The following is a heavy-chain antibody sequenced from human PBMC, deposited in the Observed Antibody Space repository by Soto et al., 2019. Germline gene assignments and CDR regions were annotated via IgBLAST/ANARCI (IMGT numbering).Heavy chain of an antibody. Sequence: QLQLQESGPGLVKPSETLSLTCTVSGGSISSRSYYWGWIRQPPGKGLEWIGSIYYSGSTSYNPSLNSRVTLSVATSQGQFSLELSCVTSADTAVYYCARVISSSSSLCRRYYYYGMDVWGQGTTVTVSS. CDR3: ARVISSSSSLCRRYYYYGMDV. CDR1: GGSISSRSYY. V-gene: IGHV4-39*01. D-gene: IGHD6-6*01. J-gene: IGHJ6*02. CDR2: IYYSGST.